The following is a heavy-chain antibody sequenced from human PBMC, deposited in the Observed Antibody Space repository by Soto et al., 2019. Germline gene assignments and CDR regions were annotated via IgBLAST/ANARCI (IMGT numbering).Heavy chain of an antibody. V-gene: IGHV3-23*01. CDR1: GFTFRNFV. Sequence: EVQLLESGGGMVQPGGSLRVSCAASGFTFRNFVMSWVRQAPGKGLEWVSAIRGTGRETFYADSVKGRFTISRDNSKNTLYLQMNSLRGEDTALYFCAQDRGWGVVSPSHDYWGQGTLVTVSS. D-gene: IGHD2-21*01. CDR3: AQDRGWGVVSPSHDY. J-gene: IGHJ4*02. CDR2: IRGTGRET.